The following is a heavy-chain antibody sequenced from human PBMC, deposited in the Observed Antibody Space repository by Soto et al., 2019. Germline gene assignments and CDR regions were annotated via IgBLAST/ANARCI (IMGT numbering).Heavy chain of an antibody. J-gene: IGHJ5*02. CDR1: GGTFSSYA. Sequence: ASVKVSCKASGGTFSSYAISWVRQAPGQGLEWMGGIIPIFGTANYAQKFQGRVTITADESTSTAYMELSSLRSEDTAVYYCARGGIAARPGLNWLDPWGQGTLVTVSS. V-gene: IGHV1-69*13. CDR3: ARGGIAARPGLNWLDP. D-gene: IGHD6-6*01. CDR2: IIPIFGTA.